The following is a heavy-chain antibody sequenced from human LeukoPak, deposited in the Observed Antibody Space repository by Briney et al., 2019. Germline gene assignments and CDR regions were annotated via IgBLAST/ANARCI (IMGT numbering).Heavy chain of an antibody. Sequence: GGSLRLSCAVSGFTFSSYNMNWVRRAPGKGLEWVSSISDSSSYIYYADSVKGRFTVSRDNAKNSLYLQMNGLRVEDTAVYFCAKVMPPGRIRFYSYYMDVWGKGTTVTVS. J-gene: IGHJ6*03. CDR1: GFTFSSYN. D-gene: IGHD2-15*01. CDR2: ISDSSSYI. V-gene: IGHV3-21*01. CDR3: AKVMPPGRIRFYSYYMDV.